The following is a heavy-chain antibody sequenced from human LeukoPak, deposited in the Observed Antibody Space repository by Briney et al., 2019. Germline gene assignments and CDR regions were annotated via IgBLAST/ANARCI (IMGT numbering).Heavy chain of an antibody. CDR3: ARGLDTAMVTGFDY. CDR1: GGSISSYY. V-gene: IGHV4-59*12. CDR2: IYYSGST. D-gene: IGHD5-18*01. J-gene: IGHJ4*02. Sequence: SETLSLTCTVSGGSISSYYWSRIRQPPGKGLEWIGYIYYSGSTNYNPSLKSRVTISVDTSKNQFSLKLSSVTAADTAVYYCARGLDTAMVTGFDYWGQGTLVTVSS.